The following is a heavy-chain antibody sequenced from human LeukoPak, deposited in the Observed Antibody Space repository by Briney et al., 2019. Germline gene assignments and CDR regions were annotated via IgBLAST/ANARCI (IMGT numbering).Heavy chain of an antibody. D-gene: IGHD5-12*01. CDR2: MNPKSGNT. J-gene: IGHJ4*02. V-gene: IGHV1-8*01. CDR1: GYTFTTYD. Sequence: ASVKVSCKASGYTFTTYDINWVRQATGQGLERMGWMNPKSGNTAYAQKFQGRVTMTRNTSIDTAYLEMSSLRSEDTAMYYCARVFGGHEIGFWGQRTQVTVSS. CDR3: ARVFGGHEIGF.